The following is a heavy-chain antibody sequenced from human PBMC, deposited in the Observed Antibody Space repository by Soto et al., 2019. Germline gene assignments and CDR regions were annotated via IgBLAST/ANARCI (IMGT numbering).Heavy chain of an antibody. J-gene: IGHJ5*02. CDR1: GFRFSDHY. Sequence: EVQLVASGGSWVKSGGSLRLSCAASGFRFSDHYMDWVRQAPGKGLEWVGRSKANHQIFPTEYAASVKGRLTISRDVSQNSVHLQMDSLQPDNTAVYFCAKDGEARYLDLWGQGNLVTV. CDR3: AKDGEARYLDL. D-gene: IGHD1-1*01. CDR2: SKANHQIFPT. V-gene: IGHV3-72*01.